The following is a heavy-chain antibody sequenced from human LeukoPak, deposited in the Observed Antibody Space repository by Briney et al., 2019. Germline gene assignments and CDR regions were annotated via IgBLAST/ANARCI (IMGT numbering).Heavy chain of an antibody. V-gene: IGHV3-23*01. CDR3: TKELHVAVAVADYYYFYMDV. D-gene: IGHD6-19*01. CDR1: GFTLSSYW. Sequence: GGSLRLSCAASGFTLSSYWMSWVRQSPGKGLEWLSTINGGGNTTFYADSVKGRFTISRDNSKNTLYLHMDSLRPDDTAIYYCTKELHVAVAVADYYYFYMDVWGRGTAVTVSS. CDR2: INGGGNTT. J-gene: IGHJ6*03.